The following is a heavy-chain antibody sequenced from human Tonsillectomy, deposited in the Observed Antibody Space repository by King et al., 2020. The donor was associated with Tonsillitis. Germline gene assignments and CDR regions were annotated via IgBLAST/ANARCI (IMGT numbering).Heavy chain of an antibody. CDR3: AKARYSAGRYHFDY. V-gene: IGHV3-23*04. CDR2: NIGSSGST. Sequence: QLVQSGGDLVQPGGSLRLSCAASGFAFGTYAMSWVRQAPGKGLEWVSTNIGSSGSTFHANYVKGRFSISRDNSENTLFLQMNNLRAEDTAVYYCAKARYSAGRYHFDYWGQGTLVTVSS. CDR1: GFAFGTYA. J-gene: IGHJ4*02. D-gene: IGHD6-13*01.